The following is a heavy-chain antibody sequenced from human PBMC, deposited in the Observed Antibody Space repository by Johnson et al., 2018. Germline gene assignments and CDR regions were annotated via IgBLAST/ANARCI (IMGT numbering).Heavy chain of an antibody. CDR3: AKVGPSPRDPRDYYYYGMDV. V-gene: IGHV3-9*01. J-gene: IGHJ6*02. CDR1: GFTFDDYA. Sequence: VQLVESGGGLVQPGRSLRLSCAASGFTFDDYAMHWVRQAPGKGLEWVSGISWNSGSIGYADSVKGRFPISRDNAKNSLYLQMNSLRAEDPALYYCAKVGPSPRDPRDYYYYGMDVWGQGTTVTVSS. CDR2: ISWNSGSI.